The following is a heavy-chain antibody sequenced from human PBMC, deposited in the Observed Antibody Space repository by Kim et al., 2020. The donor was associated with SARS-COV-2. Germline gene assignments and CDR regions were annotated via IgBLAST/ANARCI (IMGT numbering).Heavy chain of an antibody. CDR2: INPSGGST. Sequence: ASVKVSCKASGYTFTSYYMHWVRQAPGQGLEWMGIINPSGGSTSYAQKFQGRVTMTRDTSTSTVYMELSSLRSEDTAVYYCARDPHGYSYGYWFDPWGQGTLVTVSS. J-gene: IGHJ5*02. CDR1: GYTFTSYY. D-gene: IGHD5-18*01. CDR3: ARDPHGYSYGYWFDP. V-gene: IGHV1-46*01.